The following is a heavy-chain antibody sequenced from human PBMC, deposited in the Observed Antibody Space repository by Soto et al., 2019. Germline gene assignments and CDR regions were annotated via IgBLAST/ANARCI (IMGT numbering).Heavy chain of an antibody. V-gene: IGHV4-39*01. CDR1: GCSMSSSSYY. D-gene: IGHD5-12*01. Sequence: PXETLSLTCTVSGCSMSSSSYYWGWIRQPPGKGLEWIGSIYYSGSTYYNPSLKSRVTISVDTSKNQFSLKLSSVTAADTAVYYCARGDIVATILSPFDYWGQGTLVTVSS. CDR3: ARGDIVATILSPFDY. J-gene: IGHJ4*02. CDR2: IYYSGST.